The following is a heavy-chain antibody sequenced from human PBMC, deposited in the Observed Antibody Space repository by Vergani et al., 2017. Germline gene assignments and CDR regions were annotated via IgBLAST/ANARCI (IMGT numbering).Heavy chain of an antibody. D-gene: IGHD5-12*01. CDR3: ARAGYSGYDYTLDY. CDR1: GFTFSSYA. CDR2: ISYDGSNK. Sequence: VQLVESGGGVVQPGRSLRLSCAASGFTFSSYAMHWVRQAPGKGLEWVAVISYDGSNKYYADSVKGRFTISRDNSKNTLYLQMNSLRAEDTAVYYCARAGYSGYDYTLDYWGQGTLVTVSS. V-gene: IGHV3-30-3*01. J-gene: IGHJ4*02.